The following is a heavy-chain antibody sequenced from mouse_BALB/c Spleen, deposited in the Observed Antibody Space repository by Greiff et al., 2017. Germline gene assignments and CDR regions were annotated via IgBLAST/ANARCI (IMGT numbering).Heavy chain of an antibody. CDR2: ISDGGSYT. CDR3: ARDPTTVVATGSYYAMDY. V-gene: IGHV5-4*02. D-gene: IGHD1-1*01. CDR1: GFTFSDYY. J-gene: IGHJ4*01. Sequence: DVHLVESGGGLVKPGGSLKLSCAASGFTFSDYYMYWVRQTPEKRLEWVATISDGGSYTYYPDSVKGRFTISRDNAKNNLYLQMSSLKSEDTAMYYCARDPTTVVATGSYYAMDYWGQGTSVTVSS.